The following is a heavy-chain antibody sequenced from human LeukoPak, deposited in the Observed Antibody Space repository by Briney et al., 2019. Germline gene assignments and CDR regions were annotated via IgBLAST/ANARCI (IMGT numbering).Heavy chain of an antibody. CDR1: GFTFSSYA. J-gene: IGHJ6*02. CDR2: ISGSGGST. Sequence: GGSLRLSCAASGFTFSSYAMSWVRQAPGKGLEWVSAISGSGGSTYYADSVKGRFTISRDNSKNTLYLQMNSLRAEDTAVYYCAKAYCGGDCYSWASYYYYGMDVWGQGTTVTVSS. D-gene: IGHD2-21*02. V-gene: IGHV3-23*01. CDR3: AKAYCGGDCYSWASYYYYGMDV.